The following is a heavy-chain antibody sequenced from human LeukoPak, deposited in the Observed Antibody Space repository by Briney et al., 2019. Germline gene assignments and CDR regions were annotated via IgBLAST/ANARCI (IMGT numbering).Heavy chain of an antibody. V-gene: IGHV5-51*04. J-gene: IGHJ6*02. CDR2: IYPGDSDT. Sequence: GESLKISCKGSGYKFTDYWIGWVRQMPGKGLEWMGIIYPGDSDTTYSPSFQGQVTISAEEPINTAYLQWSSLKASDTATYYCARSAPPDNWNDLRYYYPMDVWGQGTTVTVSS. CDR1: GYKFTDYW. CDR3: ARSAPPDNWNDLRYYYPMDV. D-gene: IGHD1-1*01.